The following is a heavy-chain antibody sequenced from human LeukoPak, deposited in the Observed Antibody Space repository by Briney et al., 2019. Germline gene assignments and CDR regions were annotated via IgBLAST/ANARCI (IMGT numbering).Heavy chain of an antibody. CDR3: ARERGDCSGGSCYEGRYYYGMDV. CDR2: IYYSGST. J-gene: IGHJ6*02. Sequence: SETLSLTCTVSGGSISSGDYYWSWIRQPPGKGLEWIGYIYYSGSTYYNPSLKSRVTISVDTSKNQFSLKLSSVTAADTAVYYCARERGDCSGGSCYEGRYYYGMDVWGQGATVTVSS. CDR1: GGSISSGDYY. D-gene: IGHD2-15*01. V-gene: IGHV4-30-4*01.